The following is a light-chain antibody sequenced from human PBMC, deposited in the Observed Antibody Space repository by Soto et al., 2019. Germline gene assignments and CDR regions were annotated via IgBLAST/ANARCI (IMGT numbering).Light chain of an antibody. Sequence: QSVLTQPASVSEAPGQSITISCTGTTSDVGGYNYVSWYQQHPGKAPKLMIYDLSNRPSGVSDRFSGSRSGNTASLTISGLQPDDEADYYCSSYTSSSLVVFGGGTKVTVL. V-gene: IGLV2-14*01. CDR3: SSYTSSSLVV. J-gene: IGLJ2*01. CDR1: TSDVGGYNY. CDR2: DLS.